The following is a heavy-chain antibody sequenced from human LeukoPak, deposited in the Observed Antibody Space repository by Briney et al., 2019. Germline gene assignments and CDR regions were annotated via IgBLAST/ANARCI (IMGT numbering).Heavy chain of an antibody. J-gene: IGHJ4*02. CDR2: IRYDGSNK. CDR1: GFTFSSYG. V-gene: IGHV3-30*02. D-gene: IGHD3-22*01. CDR3: AKDQSRDDSSGYFFN. Sequence: GGSLRLSCAASGFTFSSYGMHWVRQAPGKGLEWGAFIRYDGSNKYFTDSVKGRFPITRDNPKNTLYLQMNSLRVEDPAVYYCAKDQSRDDSSGYFFNWGQGTLVTVSS.